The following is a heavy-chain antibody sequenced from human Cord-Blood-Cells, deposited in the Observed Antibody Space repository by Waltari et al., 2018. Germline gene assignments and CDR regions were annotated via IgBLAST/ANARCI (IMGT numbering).Heavy chain of an antibody. CDR3: ARDYNWNDRYFDL. CDR1: GYTFTGYY. J-gene: IGHJ2*01. Sequence: QVQLVQSGAEVKKPGASVKVSCKASGYTFTGYYMHWVRQAPGQGLVWMGWINPNSGGTNYAQKFQGRVTMTRDTSISTAYMELSRLRSDDTAVYYCARDYNWNDRYFDLWVRGTLVTVSS. CDR2: INPNSGGT. V-gene: IGHV1-2*02. D-gene: IGHD1-1*01.